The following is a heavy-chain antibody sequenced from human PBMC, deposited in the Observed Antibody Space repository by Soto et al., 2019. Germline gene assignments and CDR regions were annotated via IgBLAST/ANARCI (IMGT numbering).Heavy chain of an antibody. Sequence: QVQLVQSGAEVKKPGASVKVSCKASGYTFTSYGISWVRQAPGQGLEWMGWISAYNGNTNYAQKLQGRVTMTTDTSTSTAYMELRSLRSDDTAVYYCAREAPRVTVAGTEGDAFDIWGQGTMVTVSS. J-gene: IGHJ3*02. D-gene: IGHD6-19*01. CDR3: AREAPRVTVAGTEGDAFDI. CDR1: GYTFTSYG. CDR2: ISAYNGNT. V-gene: IGHV1-18*01.